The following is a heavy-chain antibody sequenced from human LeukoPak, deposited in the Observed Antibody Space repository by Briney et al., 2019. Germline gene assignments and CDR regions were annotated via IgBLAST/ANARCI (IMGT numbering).Heavy chain of an antibody. CDR1: GFSFSTFA. J-gene: IGHJ4*02. V-gene: IGHV3-30-3*01. Sequence: PGGSLRLFCAASGFSFSTFAIHWVRQAPGKGLEWVVVISSDGDNKYYADSVKGRFTISRDNSKNTLFLQMNSLKTEDTAVYYCARAKLHSSLDYWGQGVLVTVSS. CDR3: ARAKLHSSLDY. CDR2: ISSDGDNK. D-gene: IGHD3-22*01.